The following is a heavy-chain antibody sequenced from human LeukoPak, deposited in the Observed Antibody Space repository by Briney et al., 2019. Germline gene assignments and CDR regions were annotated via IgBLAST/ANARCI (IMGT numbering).Heavy chain of an antibody. CDR1: GFTFSSYA. J-gene: IGHJ4*02. CDR2: ISFSGGST. D-gene: IGHD2-15*01. Sequence: PGGSLRLSCAASGFTFSSYAMSWVRQAPGKRLEWVSAISFSGGSTYYADSVKGRFTLSRDNSKNTLYLQMNSLRVEDTAVYYCARQLGYCSGDSCYFDFWGQGTLVTVSS. V-gene: IGHV3-23*01. CDR3: ARQLGYCSGDSCYFDF.